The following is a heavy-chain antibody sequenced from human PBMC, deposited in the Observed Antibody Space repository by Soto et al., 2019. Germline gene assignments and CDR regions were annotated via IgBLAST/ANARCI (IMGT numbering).Heavy chain of an antibody. J-gene: IGHJ3*02. V-gene: IGHV1-69*02. D-gene: IGHD2-15*01. CDR1: GGTFSSYT. CDR3: ARGGGIVVVVAATSAFDI. CDR2: IIPILGIA. Sequence: SVKVSCKASGGTFSSYTISWVRQAPGQGLEWMGRIIPILGIANYAQKFQGRVTITADKSTSTAYMELSSLRSEDTAVYYCARGGGIVVVVAATSAFDIWGQGTMVTVSS.